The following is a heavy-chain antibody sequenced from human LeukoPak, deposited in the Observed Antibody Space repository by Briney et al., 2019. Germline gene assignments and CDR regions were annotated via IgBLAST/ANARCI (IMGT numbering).Heavy chain of an antibody. D-gene: IGHD2-2*01. CDR3: ARDAKRDRSSTSCLPDPSYYFDY. CDR2: IWYDGSNK. Sequence: TGGSLRLSCAASGFTFSSYGMHWVRQAPGKGLEWVAVIWYDGSNKYYADSVKGRFTISRDNSKNTLYLQMNSLRAEDTAVYYCARDAKRDRSSTSCLPDPSYYFDYWGQGTLVTVSS. CDR1: GFTFSSYG. J-gene: IGHJ4*02. V-gene: IGHV3-33*01.